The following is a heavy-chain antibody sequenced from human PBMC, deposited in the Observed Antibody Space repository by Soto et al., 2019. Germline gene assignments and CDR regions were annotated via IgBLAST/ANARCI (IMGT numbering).Heavy chain of an antibody. CDR3: AKTPLSDFWSGYYPPDYDY. D-gene: IGHD3-3*01. CDR2: ISYDGSNK. V-gene: IGHV3-30*18. CDR1: GFTFSSYG. Sequence: GGSLRLSCAASGFTFSSYGMHWVRQAPGKGLEWVAVISYDGSNKYYADSVKGRFTISRDNSKNTLYLQMNSLRAEDTAVYYCAKTPLSDFWSGYYPPDYDYWGQGTLVTVSS. J-gene: IGHJ4*02.